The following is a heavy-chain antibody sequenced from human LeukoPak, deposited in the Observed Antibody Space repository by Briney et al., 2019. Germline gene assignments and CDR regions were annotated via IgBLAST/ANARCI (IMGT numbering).Heavy chain of an antibody. CDR2: NSSSSSYI. CDR1: GFTFSSYS. V-gene: IGHV3-21*01. Sequence: GGSLRLSCAASGFTFSSYSMNWVRQAPGKGLEWFLYNSSSSSYIYYADSVKGRFTISRDNAKNSLYLQMNSLRAEDTAVYYCARDYGAGIAAAALDGRYFDLWGRGTLVTVSS. J-gene: IGHJ2*01. CDR3: ARDYGAGIAAAALDGRYFDL. D-gene: IGHD6-13*01.